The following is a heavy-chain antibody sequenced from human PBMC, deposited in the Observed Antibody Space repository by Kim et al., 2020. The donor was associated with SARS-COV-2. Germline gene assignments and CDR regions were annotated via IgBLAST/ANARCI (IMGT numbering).Heavy chain of an antibody. CDR2: IYYSGTT. V-gene: IGHV4-31*03. D-gene: IGHD3-22*01. Sequence: SATLSLTCTVSGGSISSDGYFWSWIRQHPGKGLEWIGYIYYSGTTNYNPSLKSRVSISVDTTKNQFSLNLSSVTAADSAVYYCARENNRGYGIYDFDYWGQGTLVTVSS. CDR1: GGSISSDGYF. CDR3: ARENNRGYGIYDFDY. J-gene: IGHJ4*02.